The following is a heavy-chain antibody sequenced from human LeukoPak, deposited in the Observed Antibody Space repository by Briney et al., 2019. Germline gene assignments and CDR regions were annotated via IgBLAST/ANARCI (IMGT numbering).Heavy chain of an antibody. CDR1: GGSISSYY. CDR2: IYSSGTT. CDR3: ARDSGTTGEVKFDP. D-gene: IGHD3-10*01. V-gene: IGHV4-4*07. Sequence: PSETLSLTCTVSGGSISSYYWSWLRQPAGKGLEWIGRIYSSGTTTYNPSLKSRVTMSVDTAKNQVSLRLSSVTAADTAVYYCARDSGTTGEVKFDPWGQGSLVTVSS. J-gene: IGHJ5*02.